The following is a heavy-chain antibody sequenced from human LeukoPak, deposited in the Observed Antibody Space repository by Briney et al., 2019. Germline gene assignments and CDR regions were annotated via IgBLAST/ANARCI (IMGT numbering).Heavy chain of an antibody. CDR2: INHSGST. CDR1: GGSFSGYY. D-gene: IGHD5-24*01. CDR3: ARAGRDGYNYNWFDP. J-gene: IGHJ5*02. Sequence: SETLSLTCAVYGGSFSGYYWSWIRQPPGKGLEWIGEINHSGSTNYNPSLKSRVTISVDTSKNQLSLKLSSVTAADTAVYYCARAGRDGYNYNWFDPWGQGTLVTVSS. V-gene: IGHV4-34*01.